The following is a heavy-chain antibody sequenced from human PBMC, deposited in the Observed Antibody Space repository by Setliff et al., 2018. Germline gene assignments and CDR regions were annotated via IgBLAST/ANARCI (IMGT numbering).Heavy chain of an antibody. CDR2: INSDGSST. J-gene: IGHJ4*02. CDR3: ARTCSGSGCYAGLES. CDR1: TFSTYA. Sequence: TFSTYAMTWVRQAPGKGLVWVSRINSDGSSTSYADSVKGRFTISRDNAKNTLYLQMDSLRPEDTAVYYCARTCSGSGCYAGLESWGQGTPVTVSS. D-gene: IGHD2-15*01. V-gene: IGHV3-74*01.